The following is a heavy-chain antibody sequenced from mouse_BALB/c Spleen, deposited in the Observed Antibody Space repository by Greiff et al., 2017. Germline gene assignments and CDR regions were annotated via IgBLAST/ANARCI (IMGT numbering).Heavy chain of an antibody. Sequence: DVLLQESGPDLVKPSQSLSLTCTASGYSFTSYYSWHWIRQRPGNKLEWMAYIHYSGSTNYNPSLKSRISITRDTSKNQFFLQMNSVTTEDTATYYCARMEIYDGYHPFDYWGQGTPVTVSA. D-gene: IGHD2-3*01. V-gene: IGHV3-1*02. J-gene: IGHJ4*01. CDR3: ARMEIYDGYHPFDY. CDR2: IHYSGST. CDR1: GYSFTSYYS.